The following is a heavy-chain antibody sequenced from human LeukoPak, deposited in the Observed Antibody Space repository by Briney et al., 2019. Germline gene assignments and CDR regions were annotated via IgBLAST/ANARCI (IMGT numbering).Heavy chain of an antibody. D-gene: IGHD4-11*01. Sequence: SETLSLTCAISGGSFSNGYWWRWARQSPGKGLEFIGQISRIGTTNYNPSLRSRVSISMDKSQNLLSLNLTSVTAADTAVFYCARETDYSHPIFFDPGGEGTLVTVSS. CDR3: ARETDYSHPIFFDP. CDR1: GGSFSNGYW. J-gene: IGHJ5*02. CDR2: ISRIGTT. V-gene: IGHV4-4*02.